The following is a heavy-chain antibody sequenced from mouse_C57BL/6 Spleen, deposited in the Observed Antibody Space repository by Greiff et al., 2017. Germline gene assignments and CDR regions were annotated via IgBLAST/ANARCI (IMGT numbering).Heavy chain of an antibody. CDR1: GYTFTSYW. CDR2: IHPNSGST. J-gene: IGHJ1*03. D-gene: IGHD3-1*01. CDR3: AEARITGGYFDV. Sequence: QVQLKQPGAELVKPGASVKLSCKASGYTFTSYWMHWVKQRPGQGLEWIGMIHPNSGSTNYNEKFKSKATLTVDKSSSTAYMQLSSLTSEDSAVYCCAEARITGGYFDVWGTVTTVTFSS. V-gene: IGHV1-64*01.